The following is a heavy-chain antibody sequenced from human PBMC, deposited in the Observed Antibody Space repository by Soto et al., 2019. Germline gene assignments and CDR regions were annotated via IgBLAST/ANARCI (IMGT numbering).Heavy chain of an antibody. V-gene: IGHV3-33*03. D-gene: IGHD4-17*01. Sequence: QMQLVESGGGVVQPGTSLRLSCAASGFTFSNYAMHWVRQAPGKGLEWVXIIWYDGSXXXYXDXXKGRXXXXRDNSKXXXXXXXXXXXXXXXXXXXXXXXXGGDYHNYYMDVWGKGTTVTVSS. CDR3: XXXXGGDYHNYYMDV. CDR2: IWYDGSXX. CDR1: GFTFSNYA. J-gene: IGHJ6*03.